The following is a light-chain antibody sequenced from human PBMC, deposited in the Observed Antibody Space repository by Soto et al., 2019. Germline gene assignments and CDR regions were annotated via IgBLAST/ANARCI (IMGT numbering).Light chain of an antibody. CDR3: QQYYRIPYT. CDR1: QAISSS. J-gene: IGKJ2*01. Sequence: DIQLTQSPSFLSASVGDKVTITCRASQAISSSLAWYQQNPGKAPKLLIYAASTLQSGVPSRFSGSGSGTDFTLTISSLQAEDVAIYYCQQYYRIPYTFGQGTKLEIK. V-gene: IGKV1-9*01. CDR2: AAS.